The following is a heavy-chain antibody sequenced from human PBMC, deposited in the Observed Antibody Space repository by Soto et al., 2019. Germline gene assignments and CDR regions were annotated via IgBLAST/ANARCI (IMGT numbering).Heavy chain of an antibody. CDR3: ARIMYYYDSSGPQAY. CDR1: GFTFSSYG. D-gene: IGHD3-22*01. V-gene: IGHV3-33*01. CDR2: IWYDGSNK. J-gene: IGHJ4*02. Sequence: PGGSLRLSCAASGFTFSSYGMHWVRQAPGKGLEWVAVIWYDGSNKYYADSVKGRFTISRDNSKNTLYLQMNSLRAEDTAVYYCARIMYYYDSSGPQAYWGQGTLVTVS.